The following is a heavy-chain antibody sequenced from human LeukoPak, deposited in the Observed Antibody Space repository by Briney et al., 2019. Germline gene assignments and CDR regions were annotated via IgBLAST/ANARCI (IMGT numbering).Heavy chain of an antibody. J-gene: IGHJ4*02. Sequence: AGSLRLSCEASGFNLNDYYMSWIRQAPGQGLEWVAYMTSYGSGKYSDSVKGRFTISRDAASKSLYLQMNSLRVEDTAVYYCTRDQDAGYALGHWGQGTLVTVTS. D-gene: IGHD5-18*01. CDR1: GFNLNDYY. CDR2: MTSYGSG. CDR3: TRDQDAGYALGH. V-gene: IGHV3-11*01.